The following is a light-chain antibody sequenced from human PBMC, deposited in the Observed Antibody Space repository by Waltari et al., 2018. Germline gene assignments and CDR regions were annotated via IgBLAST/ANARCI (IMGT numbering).Light chain of an antibody. CDR2: NLT. CDR3: SSYTRSSALV. J-gene: IGLJ2*01. CDR1: SSDVGGYTY. V-gene: IGLV2-14*03. Sequence: QSALTQPASVSGSPGQSITISCTGTSSDVGGYTYVSWYQRDPGKAPKLMIYNLTVRPSGVSNRFSGSKSGNTASLSISGLQAEDEADYFCSSYTRSSALVFGGGTKLTVL.